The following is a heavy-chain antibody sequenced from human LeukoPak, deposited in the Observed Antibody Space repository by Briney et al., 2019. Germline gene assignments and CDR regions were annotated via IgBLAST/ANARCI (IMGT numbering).Heavy chain of an antibody. CDR1: SRSISSSNW. CDR2: IYHSGST. J-gene: IGHJ6*03. CDR3: ARDRRGYSCYRQYYYYYYYMDV. V-gene: IGHV4-4*02. Sequence: PSETLSLTCAVSSRSISSSNWWSWVRQPPGKGLEWIGEIYHSGSTNYNPCLKSRVTISVDTSKNEFSLKLSSVTAADTAVYYCARDRRGYSCYRQYYYYYYYMDVWGKGTTVTISS. D-gene: IGHD5-12*01.